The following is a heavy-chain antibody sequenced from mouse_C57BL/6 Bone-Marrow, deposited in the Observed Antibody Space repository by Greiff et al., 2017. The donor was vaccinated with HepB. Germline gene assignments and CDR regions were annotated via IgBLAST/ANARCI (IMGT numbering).Heavy chain of an antibody. CDR3: TRGILTVTEYFDV. CDR1: GFTFSSYA. CDR2: ISSGGDYI. D-gene: IGHD4-1*01. J-gene: IGHJ1*03. V-gene: IGHV5-9-1*02. Sequence: EVNLVESGEGLVKPGGSLKLSCAASGFTFSSYAMSWVRQTPEKRLEWVAYISSGGDYIYYADTVKGRFTISRDNARNTLYLQMSSLKSEDTAMYYCTRGILTVTEYFDVWGTGTTVTVSS.